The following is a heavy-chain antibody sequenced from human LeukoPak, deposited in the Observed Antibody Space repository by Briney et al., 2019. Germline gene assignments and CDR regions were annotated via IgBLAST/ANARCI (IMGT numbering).Heavy chain of an antibody. Sequence: HAGGSLRLSCAASGFISSDHYMDWVRQAPGKGLEWVGRIRNKVNSYTTEYAASVRGRFTVSRDDLRNSLDLQMNGLKTEDTAVYYCTRNYRGSFHYFDYWGQGTLVTVSS. J-gene: IGHJ4*02. CDR1: GFISSDHY. D-gene: IGHD1-26*01. V-gene: IGHV3-72*01. CDR3: TRNYRGSFHYFDY. CDR2: IRNKVNSYTT.